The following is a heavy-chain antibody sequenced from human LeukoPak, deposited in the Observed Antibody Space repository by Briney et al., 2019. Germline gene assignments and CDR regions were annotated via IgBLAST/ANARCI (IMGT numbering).Heavy chain of an antibody. CDR2: ISFSGDDT. J-gene: IGHJ4*02. Sequence: GRSLRLSCAASGFTFSSYAMHWVRQAPGKGLEWVSAISFSGDDTYYADSVKGRFTISRDNSKNTLYLQMNSLRAEDTAVYYCAKAPRLRWPNDYWGQGTLVTVSS. D-gene: IGHD4-23*01. CDR3: AKAPRLRWPNDY. V-gene: IGHV3-23*01. CDR1: GFTFSSYA.